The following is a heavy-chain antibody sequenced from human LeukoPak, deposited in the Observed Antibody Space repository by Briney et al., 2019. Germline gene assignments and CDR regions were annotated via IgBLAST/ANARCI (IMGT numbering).Heavy chain of an antibody. D-gene: IGHD2-2*01. CDR2: ISATASNT. CDR3: AGGYCTTTSCHHYFGMDV. J-gene: IGHJ6*02. Sequence: GGSLRLSCAASGFTFSSYAMSWVRQAPGKGLEWVSAISATASNTYYADSVKGRFTISRDNAKNSLYLQMNSLRAEDTAVYYCAGGYCTTTSCHHYFGMDVWGQGTTVTVSS. V-gene: IGHV3-23*01. CDR1: GFTFSSYA.